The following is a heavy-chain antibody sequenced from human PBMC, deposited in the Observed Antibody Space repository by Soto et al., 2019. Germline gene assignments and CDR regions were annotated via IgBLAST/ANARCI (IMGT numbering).Heavy chain of an antibody. CDR3: ARDPVSDSSSWCFDY. D-gene: IGHD6-13*01. V-gene: IGHV3-33*01. Sequence: QVQLVESGGGVVQPGRSLRLSCAASGFTFSSYGMHWVRQAPGKGLEWVAVIWYDGSNKYYADSVKGRFTISRDNSKNQLYLQMDSQKAEDTAVYYCARDPVSDSSSWCFDYWGQGTLVTVSS. CDR2: IWYDGSNK. J-gene: IGHJ4*02. CDR1: GFTFSSYG.